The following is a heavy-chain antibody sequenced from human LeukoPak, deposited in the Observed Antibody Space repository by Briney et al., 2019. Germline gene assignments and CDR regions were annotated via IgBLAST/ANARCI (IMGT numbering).Heavy chain of an antibody. CDR1: GFTFSDYY. CDR3: ARARTYFDY. V-gene: IGHV3-11*04. CDR2: ISTSGRTI. Sequence: PGVSLRLSCAASGFTFSDYYMSWIRQAPGKGREGVSYISTSGRTIYYADPVKGRCTISRDNAKNALYLQMNSLRAEDTAVYYCARARTYFDYWGQGTLVTVSS. J-gene: IGHJ4*02.